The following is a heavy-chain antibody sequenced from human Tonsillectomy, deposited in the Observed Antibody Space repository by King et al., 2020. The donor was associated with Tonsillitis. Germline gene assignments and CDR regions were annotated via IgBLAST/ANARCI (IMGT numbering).Heavy chain of an antibody. CDR2: IKQDGSKK. D-gene: IGHD6-19*01. V-gene: IGHV3-7*04. J-gene: IGHJ4*02. CDR1: GFTLSSESSDW. CDR3: ARDAGSGWYSDY. Sequence: QLVQSGGGLVQPGGSLRLSCAASGFTLSSESSDWMRWVRQAPGKGLEWVASIKQDGSKKYLVDSVKGRFTISTDNVRNSLYLQMYSLRAEDTAVYYCARDAGSGWYSDYWGQGTLVSVSS.